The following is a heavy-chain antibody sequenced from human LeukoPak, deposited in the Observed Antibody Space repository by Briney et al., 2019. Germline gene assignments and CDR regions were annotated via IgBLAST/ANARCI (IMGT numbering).Heavy chain of an antibody. Sequence: SETLSLTCAVYGGSFSGYYWSWIRQPPGKGLEWIGEINHSGSTNYNPSLKSRVTISVDTSKNQFSLKLSSVTAADTAVYYCARMSGSFDPWGQGTLVTVSS. CDR3: ARMSGSFDP. V-gene: IGHV4-34*01. CDR1: GGSFSGYY. D-gene: IGHD3-10*01. CDR2: INHSGST. J-gene: IGHJ5*02.